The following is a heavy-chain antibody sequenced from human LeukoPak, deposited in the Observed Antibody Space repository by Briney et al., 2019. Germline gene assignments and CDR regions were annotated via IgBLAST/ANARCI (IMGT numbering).Heavy chain of an antibody. J-gene: IGHJ4*02. Sequence: ASVKVPCKASGYTFNDYYIHWVRQAPGQGLEWMGWINPHSGGTYYAQKFQGRVTITMDRSISTAYMELSRLRSDDTAVYYCARAGGTYYDFWSAHWGQGTLVTVSS. D-gene: IGHD3-3*01. V-gene: IGHV1-2*02. CDR2: INPHSGGT. CDR1: GYTFNDYY. CDR3: ARAGGTYYDFWSAH.